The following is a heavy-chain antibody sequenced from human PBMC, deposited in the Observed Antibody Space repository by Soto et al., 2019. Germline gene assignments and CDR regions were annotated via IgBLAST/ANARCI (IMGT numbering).Heavy chain of an antibody. V-gene: IGHV3-30*18. CDR2: ISYDGSNK. CDR3: AKTWGDAFDI. Sequence: QVQLVESGGGVVQPGRSLRLSCAASGFTFSSYGMHWVRQAPGKGLEWVAVISYDGSNKYYADSVKGRFTISRDNSKNTLYVQMYSLRAEDTAVYYCAKTWGDAFDIWGQGTMVTVSS. J-gene: IGHJ3*02. CDR1: GFTFSSYG. D-gene: IGHD1-26*01.